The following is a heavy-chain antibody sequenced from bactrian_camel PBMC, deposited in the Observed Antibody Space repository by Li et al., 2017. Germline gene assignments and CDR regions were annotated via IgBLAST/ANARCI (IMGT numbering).Heavy chain of an antibody. J-gene: IGHJ4*01. Sequence: HVQLVESGGGSVQSGGSLRLSCVVSGYTLNLCMGWFRQAPGKEREAVASISTDGGSTDYAGSVGGRFTISRDNAKNTLYLQMDSLKPEDTAMYYCAAGSLRFCNLARHLYHYFGQGTQVTVS. CDR1: GYTLNLC. CDR3: AAGSLRFCNLARHLYHY. V-gene: IGHV3S63*01. CDR2: ISTDGGST. D-gene: IGHD1*01.